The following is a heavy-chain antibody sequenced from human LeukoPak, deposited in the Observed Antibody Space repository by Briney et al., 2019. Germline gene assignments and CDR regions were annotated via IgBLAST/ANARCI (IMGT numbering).Heavy chain of an antibody. J-gene: IGHJ5*02. CDR1: GGSISSGDYY. CDR2: IYYSGST. V-gene: IGHV4-30-4*08. Sequence: SQTLSPTCTVSGGSISSGDYYWSWIRQPPGKGLEWIGYIYYSGSTYYNPSLKSRVTISVDTSKNQFSLKLSSVTAADTAVYYCARVRAVAGRNWFDPWGQGTLVTVSS. D-gene: IGHD6-19*01. CDR3: ARVRAVAGRNWFDP.